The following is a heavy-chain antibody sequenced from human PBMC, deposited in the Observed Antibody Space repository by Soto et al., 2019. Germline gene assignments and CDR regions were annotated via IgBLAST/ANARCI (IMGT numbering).Heavy chain of an antibody. CDR3: AKISILGYCSGGSCYGAAFDI. CDR2: ISYDGSNE. CDR1: GFTFSHYG. J-gene: IGHJ3*02. V-gene: IGHV3-30*18. D-gene: IGHD2-15*01. Sequence: VGSLRLSCAASGFTFSHYGMHWVRQAPGKGLEWVALISYDGSNEHYADSVKGRFTISRDNSKYTLYLQINSLTAEDTAVYYCAKISILGYCSGGSCYGAAFDIWGQGTMVNVSS.